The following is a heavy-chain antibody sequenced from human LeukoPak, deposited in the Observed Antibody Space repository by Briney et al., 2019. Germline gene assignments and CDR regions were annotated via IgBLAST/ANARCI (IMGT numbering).Heavy chain of an antibody. CDR2: IYYSGTT. CDR1: GGSFSGYY. CDR3: ARGSQYSSGWPDGFDI. J-gene: IGHJ3*02. V-gene: IGHV4-59*01. Sequence: KTSETLSLTCAVYGGSFSGYYWSWIRQPPGKGLEWIGYIYYSGTTNYNPSLKSRVTISVDTSKNQFSLKLSSVTAADTAVYYCARGSQYSSGWPDGFDIWGQGTMVTVSS. D-gene: IGHD6-19*01.